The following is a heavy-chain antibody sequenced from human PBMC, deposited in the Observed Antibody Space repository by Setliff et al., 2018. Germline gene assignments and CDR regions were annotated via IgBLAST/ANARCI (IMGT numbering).Heavy chain of an antibody. J-gene: IGHJ6*03. CDR2: IYTSGST. V-gene: IGHV4-61*02. CDR1: GGSISSGSYY. CDR3: ATATAYDFWSGGYYYYMDV. D-gene: IGHD3-3*01. Sequence: SETLSLTCTVSGGSISSGSYYWSWIRQPAGKGLEWIGRIYTSGSTNYNPSLKSRVTISVDTSKNQFSLKLSSVTAADTAVYYCATATAYDFWSGGYYYYMDVWGKGTTVTVSS.